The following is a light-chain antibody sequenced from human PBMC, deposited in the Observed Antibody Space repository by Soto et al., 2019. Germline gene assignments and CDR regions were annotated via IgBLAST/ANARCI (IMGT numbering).Light chain of an antibody. CDR1: QSISSW. CDR2: DAS. V-gene: IGKV1-5*01. CDR3: QQYNSYSPMT. Sequence: DIQMTQSPSTLSASVGDRVTITCRASQSISSWLAWYQQKPGKATKLMIYDASSLESGVPSRFSGSGSGTEFTLTISSLQPDDFADYYCQQYNSYSPMTFGQGTKVDIK. J-gene: IGKJ1*01.